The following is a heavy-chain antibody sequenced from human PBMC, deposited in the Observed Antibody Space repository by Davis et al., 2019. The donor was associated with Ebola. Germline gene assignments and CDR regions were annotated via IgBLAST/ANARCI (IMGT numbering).Heavy chain of an antibody. CDR2: ISYDGSNK. Sequence: GGSLRLSCAASGFTFSSYAMSWVRQAPGKGLEWVAVISYDGSNKYYADSVKGRFTISRDNSKNTLYLQMNSLRAEDTAVYYCARDGSGYCSSTSCYGEYYYYGMDVWGQGTTVTVSS. CDR1: GFTFSSYA. J-gene: IGHJ6*02. V-gene: IGHV3-30-3*01. D-gene: IGHD2-2*03. CDR3: ARDGSGYCSSTSCYGEYYYYGMDV.